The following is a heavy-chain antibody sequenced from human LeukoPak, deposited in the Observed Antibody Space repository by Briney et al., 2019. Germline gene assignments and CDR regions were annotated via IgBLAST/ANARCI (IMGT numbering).Heavy chain of an antibody. V-gene: IGHV4-30-4*08. CDR1: GGSISSGDYY. D-gene: IGHD1-26*01. Sequence: PSQTLPLTCTVSGGSISSGDYYWSWIRQPPGKGLEWIGYIYYSGSTYYNPSLKSRVTISVDTSKNQFSLKLSSVTAADTAVYYCAREPWTEWELNRDYYYMDVWGKGTTVTVSS. CDR2: IYYSGST. J-gene: IGHJ6*03. CDR3: AREPWTEWELNRDYYYMDV.